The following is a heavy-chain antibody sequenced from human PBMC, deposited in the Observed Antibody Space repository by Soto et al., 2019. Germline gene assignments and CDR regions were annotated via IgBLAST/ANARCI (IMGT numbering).Heavy chain of an antibody. Sequence: SETLSLTCAVSGGSISNGGYSWSWIRQPPGKGLEWIGYMYHIGSTYYNPSLKSRVTISIDRSKNQFSLKLSSVTAADTAVYYCARGGSYPGFDYRGQGTLVTVSS. J-gene: IGHJ4*02. V-gene: IGHV4-30-2*01. CDR3: ARGGSYPGFDY. CDR1: GGSISNGGYS. D-gene: IGHD1-26*01. CDR2: MYHIGST.